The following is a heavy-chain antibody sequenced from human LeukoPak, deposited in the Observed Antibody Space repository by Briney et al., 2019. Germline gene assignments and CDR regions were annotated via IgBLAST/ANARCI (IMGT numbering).Heavy chain of an antibody. D-gene: IGHD2-2*01. CDR2: ISSSSNYI. CDR1: GFTFSTYS. CDR3: ARESSYFDY. J-gene: IGHJ4*02. Sequence: PGRSLRPSCAASGFTFSTYSMNWVRQAPGKGLEWVSSISSSSNYIYYADSVKGRFTISRDNAKNSLYLQMNSLRAVDTAVYYCARESSYFDYWGQGTLVTVSS. V-gene: IGHV3-21*01.